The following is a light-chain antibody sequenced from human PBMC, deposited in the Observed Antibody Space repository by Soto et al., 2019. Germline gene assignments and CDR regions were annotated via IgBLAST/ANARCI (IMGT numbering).Light chain of an antibody. CDR1: QAISNS. V-gene: IGKV1-27*01. CDR2: VAS. CDR3: QSYNTARPT. J-gene: IGKJ5*01. Sequence: DIQMTQSPSSLSASMGDRVAITCRASQAISNSLAWYQQKPGKPPQLLIYVASTLQSGVPSRFSGSGSGTDFTLTISGLQPEDLATYYCQSYNTARPTFGQGTRLGIK.